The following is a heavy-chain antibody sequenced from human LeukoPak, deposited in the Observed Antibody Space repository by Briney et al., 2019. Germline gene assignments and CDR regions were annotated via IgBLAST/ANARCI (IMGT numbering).Heavy chain of an antibody. V-gene: IGHV3-43*01. CDR3: AKLIGSGNEPIDY. D-gene: IGHD2-15*01. CDR1: GFTFEDYT. Sequence: GGSLRLSCAASGFTFEDYTMHWVRQTPGKGLEWVSLINWDGGRTYYADSVKGRFTISRDNSKNTLYLQMNSLRAEDTAVYYCAKLIGSGNEPIDYWGQGTLVTVSS. J-gene: IGHJ4*02. CDR2: INWDGGRT.